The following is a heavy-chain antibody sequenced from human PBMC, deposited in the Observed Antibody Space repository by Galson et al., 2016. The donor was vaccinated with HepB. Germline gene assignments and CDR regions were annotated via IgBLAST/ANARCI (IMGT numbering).Heavy chain of an antibody. CDR2: VYRGKT. Sequence: SETLSLTCTVSDGSIRSSSFSWGWIRQPPGKGLEWIGTVYRGKTYYNSSLEGRVTISVGMSTDLLSLKLTSLTAADTAVYYCARAGLGTKASFDYWGQGTLVAVSS. D-gene: IGHD1-7*01. CDR3: ARAGLGTKASFDY. CDR1: DGSIRSSSFS. J-gene: IGHJ4*02. V-gene: IGHV4-39*01.